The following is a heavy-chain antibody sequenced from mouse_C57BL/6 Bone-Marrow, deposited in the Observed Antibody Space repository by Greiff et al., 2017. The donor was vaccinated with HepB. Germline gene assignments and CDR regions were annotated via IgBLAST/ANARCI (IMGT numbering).Heavy chain of an antibody. CDR2: IYPGSGST. J-gene: IGHJ2*01. CDR3: ARDFFITTVVADD. V-gene: IGHV1-55*01. D-gene: IGHD1-1*01. Sequence: QVQLQQPGAELVKPGASVKMSCKASGYTFTSYWITWVKQRPGQGLEWIGDIYPGSGSTNYNEKFKSKATLTVDTSSSTAYMQLSSLTSEDSAVYYCARDFFITTVVADDWGQGTTLTVSS. CDR1: GYTFTSYW.